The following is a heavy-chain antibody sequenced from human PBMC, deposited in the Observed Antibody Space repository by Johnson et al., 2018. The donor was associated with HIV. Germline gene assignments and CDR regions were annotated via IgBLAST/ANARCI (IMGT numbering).Heavy chain of an antibody. J-gene: IGHJ3*02. Sequence: VQLVESGGGLVKPGGSLRLSCAASGFIFSDAWMSWVRQAPGKGLEWVGRIRSKSAGGTVQYAAPVKGRFTIARDDSKNTLYLQMSSLRTEDAAVYYCTTEGDAFDIWGQGTMVTVSS. V-gene: IGHV3-15*01. CDR1: GFIFSDAW. CDR2: IRSKSAGGTV. CDR3: TTEGDAFDI.